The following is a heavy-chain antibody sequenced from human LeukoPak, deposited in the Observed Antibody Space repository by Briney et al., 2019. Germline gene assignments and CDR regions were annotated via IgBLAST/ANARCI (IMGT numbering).Heavy chain of an antibody. CDR2: INTYNGNT. Sequence: ASVKVSCKTSDHTFINYGLSWVRQAPGQGLEWMGWINTYNGNTYYAQKLQGRVTMTTDTSTRTAYMELRSLRSDDTAVYYCARSGNDYGDYVGGYWGQGTLVTVSS. CDR3: ARSGNDYGDYVGGY. CDR1: DHTFINYG. J-gene: IGHJ4*02. V-gene: IGHV1-18*01. D-gene: IGHD4-17*01.